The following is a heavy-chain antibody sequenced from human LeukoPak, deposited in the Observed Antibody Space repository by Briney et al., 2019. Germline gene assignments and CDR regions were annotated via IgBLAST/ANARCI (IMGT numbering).Heavy chain of an antibody. V-gene: IGHV3-30*04. CDR2: ISYDGSNK. D-gene: IGHD5-12*01. CDR3: ARGHSGYASVDY. J-gene: IGHJ4*02. Sequence: GGSLRLSCAASGFTFSSYAMHWVRQAPGKGLEWVAVISYDGSNKYYADSVKGRFTISRDNSKNTLYLQMNSLRAEDTAVYYCARGHSGYASVDYWGQGTLVTVSS. CDR1: GFTFSSYA.